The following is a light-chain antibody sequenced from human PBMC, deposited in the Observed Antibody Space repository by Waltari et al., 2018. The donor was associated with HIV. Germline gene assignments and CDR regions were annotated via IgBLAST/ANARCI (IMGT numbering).Light chain of an antibody. CDR2: GDT. V-gene: IGLV1-40*01. J-gene: IGLJ1*01. CDR3: LSYDSSLSGYV. CDR1: RSNIGAGYD. Sequence: QSVLAQPPSVSGAPGQRVTISCTGSRSNIGAGYDVQWYHQLPATAPKLLIYGDTSRPSGVPDRFSGSKSGTSASLAITGLQAEDEADYYCLSYDSSLSGYVFGTGTKVTVL.